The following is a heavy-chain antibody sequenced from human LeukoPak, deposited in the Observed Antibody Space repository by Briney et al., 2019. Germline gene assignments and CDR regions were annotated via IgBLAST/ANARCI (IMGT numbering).Heavy chain of an antibody. CDR1: GYTFTSYG. CDR2: ISGYNGNT. Sequence: ASVKVSCKASGYTFTSYGISWVRQTPGQGLEWMGWISGYNGNTNYAQKLQGRVTMTTDTSTSTAYMELRSLRSDDTAVYYCARALRLGELSFWGQGTLVTVSS. CDR3: ARALRLGELSF. V-gene: IGHV1-18*01. J-gene: IGHJ4*02. D-gene: IGHD3-16*02.